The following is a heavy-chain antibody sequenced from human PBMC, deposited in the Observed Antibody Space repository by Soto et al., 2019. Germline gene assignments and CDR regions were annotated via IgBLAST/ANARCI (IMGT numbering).Heavy chain of an antibody. CDR2: ISYDGSNK. Sequence: QVQLVESGGGVVQPGRSLRLSCAASGFTFSSYGMHWVRQAPGKGLEWVAVISYDGSNKYYADSVKGRFTISRDNSKNTLYLQMNSLRAEDTAVYYCAKDLGLWLERALDYWGQGTLVTVSS. D-gene: IGHD3-10*01. CDR1: GFTFSSYG. V-gene: IGHV3-30*18. CDR3: AKDLGLWLERALDY. J-gene: IGHJ4*02.